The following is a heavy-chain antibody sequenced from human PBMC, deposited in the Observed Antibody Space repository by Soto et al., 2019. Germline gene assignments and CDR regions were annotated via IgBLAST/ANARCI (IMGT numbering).Heavy chain of an antibody. CDR1: GGSFSGYC. J-gene: IGHJ1*01. Sequence: VQLQQWGAGLLKPSETLSLTCAVYGGSFSGYCWSWIRQTPGEWLEWVGDFCHGGGANDNPSLKSRVSFSMDPSKNQFSLKLNSVMAADTAVYYCAGYSNSWSKYVKHWGRGSLVTVSS. CDR3: AGYSNSWSKYVKH. D-gene: IGHD6-13*01. V-gene: IGHV4-34*01. CDR2: FCHGGGA.